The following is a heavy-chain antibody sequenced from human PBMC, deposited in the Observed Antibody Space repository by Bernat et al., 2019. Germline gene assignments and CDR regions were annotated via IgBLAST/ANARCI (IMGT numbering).Heavy chain of an antibody. CDR3: AKGSRYQPLLYGDFDY. J-gene: IGHJ4*02. Sequence: QVQLQQWGAGLLQPSETLSLTCAVYGGSFSGYYWSWIRQPPGKGLEWIGEINHSGSTNYNPSLKSRVTISVDTSKYQFSLKLSSVTAADTAVYYCAKGSRYQPLLYGDFDYWGRGALVTISS. V-gene: IGHV4-34*01. D-gene: IGHD2-2*02. CDR1: GGSFSGYY. CDR2: INHSGST.